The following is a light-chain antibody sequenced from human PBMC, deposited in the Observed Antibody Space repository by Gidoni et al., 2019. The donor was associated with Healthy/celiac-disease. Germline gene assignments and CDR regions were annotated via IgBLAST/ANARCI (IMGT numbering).Light chain of an antibody. Sequence: DIVLTQSPGTLSLSPGERATLSCRASQSVSSSYLAWYQQKPGQAPRLLIYGASSRATGIPDRFSGSGSGTDFTLTTSRLEPEDFAVYYCQQYGSSPLMYTFGQGTKLEIK. CDR1: QSVSSSY. V-gene: IGKV3-20*01. CDR3: QQYGSSPLMYT. J-gene: IGKJ2*01. CDR2: GAS.